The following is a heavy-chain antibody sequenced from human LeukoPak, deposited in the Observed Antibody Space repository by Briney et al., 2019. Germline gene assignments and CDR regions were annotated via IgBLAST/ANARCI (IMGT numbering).Heavy chain of an antibody. CDR1: GFTFSSYG. CDR3: ARDKLGRGVITATIDY. CDR2: IWYDGSNK. V-gene: IGHV3-33*01. Sequence: RGSLRLSCAASGFTFSSYGMHWVRQAPGKGLEWVAVIWYDGSNKYYADSVKGRFTISRDNSKNTLYLKMNSLRAEDTAVYYCARDKLGRGVITATIDYWGQGTLVTVSS. D-gene: IGHD3-10*01. J-gene: IGHJ4*02.